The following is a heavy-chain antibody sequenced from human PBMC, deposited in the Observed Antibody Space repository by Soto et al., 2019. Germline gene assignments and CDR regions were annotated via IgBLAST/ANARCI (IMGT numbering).Heavy chain of an antibody. CDR3: ARGGGYSSSWYLGYNWFDP. Sequence: SETLSLTCAVYGGSFSGYYWSWIRQPPGKGLEWIGEINHSGSTNYNPSLKSRVTISVDTSKNQFSLKLSSVTAADTAVYYCARGGGYSSSWYLGYNWFDPWGQGTPVTVSS. CDR1: GGSFSGYY. D-gene: IGHD6-13*01. CDR2: INHSGST. V-gene: IGHV4-34*01. J-gene: IGHJ5*02.